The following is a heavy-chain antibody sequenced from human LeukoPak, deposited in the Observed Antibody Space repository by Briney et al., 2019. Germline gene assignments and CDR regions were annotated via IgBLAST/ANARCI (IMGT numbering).Heavy chain of an antibody. J-gene: IGHJ3*02. CDR1: GGSISSGSYY. CDR2: IYTSGST. CDR3: ARDYVGKSAFDI. Sequence: PSQTLSLTCTVSGGSISSGSYYWSWIRQPAGKGLEWIGRIYTSGSTNYNPSLKSRVTISVDTSKNQFSLKLSSVTAADTAVYYCARDYVGKSAFDIWGQGTMVTVSS. D-gene: IGHD3-16*01. V-gene: IGHV4-61*02.